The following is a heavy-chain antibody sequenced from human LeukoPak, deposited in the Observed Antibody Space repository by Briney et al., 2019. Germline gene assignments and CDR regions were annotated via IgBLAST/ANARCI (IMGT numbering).Heavy chain of an antibody. V-gene: IGHV1-2*02. Sequence: ASVKVSCKASGYTFTSYGISWVRQAPGQGLEWMGWINPNSGGTNYAQKFQGRVTMTRDTSISTAYMELSRLRSDDTAVYYCARERVTIERNFQSTMVRGVIPRAAPYYFDYWGQGTLVTVSS. CDR1: GYTFTSYG. CDR2: INPNSGGT. D-gene: IGHD3-10*01. J-gene: IGHJ4*02. CDR3: ARERVTIERNFQSTMVRGVIPRAAPYYFDY.